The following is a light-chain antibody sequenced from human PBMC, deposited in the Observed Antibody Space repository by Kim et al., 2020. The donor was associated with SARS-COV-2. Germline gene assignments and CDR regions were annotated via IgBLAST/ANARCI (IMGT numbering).Light chain of an antibody. V-gene: IGLV3-21*04. Sequence: PGKPARITCGGNNIGSKPVHWYQQKPGQAPVLVIYYDSDRPSGIPERFSGSKSGNTATLTISRVEAGDEADYYCQVWDSSSDHVVFGGGTQLTVL. J-gene: IGLJ2*01. CDR1: NIGSKP. CDR2: YDS. CDR3: QVWDSSSDHVV.